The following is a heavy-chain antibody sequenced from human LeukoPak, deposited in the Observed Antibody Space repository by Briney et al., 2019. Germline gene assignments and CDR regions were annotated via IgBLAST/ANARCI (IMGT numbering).Heavy chain of an antibody. D-gene: IGHD3-22*01. CDR1: GFRFDSFY. V-gene: IGHV3-11*04. J-gene: IGHJ4*02. CDR2: ISASGAVP. CDR3: ARSLIVASEDY. Sequence: GGSLRLSCAASGFRFDSFYMGWLRQVPGKGLDYIALISASGAVPYYAESVKGRFTISRDNAKNSVSLQMNSLSADDTAIYYCARSLIVASEDYWGQGTQVTVSS.